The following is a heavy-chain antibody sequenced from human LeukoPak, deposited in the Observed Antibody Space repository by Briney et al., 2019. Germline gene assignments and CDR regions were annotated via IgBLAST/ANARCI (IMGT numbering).Heavy chain of an antibody. Sequence: ASVKVSCKASGYTFTSYAMNWVRQAPGQGLEWMGWISAYNGNTNYAQKLQGRVTMTTDTSTSTAYMELRSLRSDDTAVYYCARGERGYSYGLYYYGMDVWGQGTTVTVSS. CDR1: GYTFTSYA. V-gene: IGHV1-18*01. J-gene: IGHJ6*02. D-gene: IGHD5-18*01. CDR3: ARGERGYSYGLYYYGMDV. CDR2: ISAYNGNT.